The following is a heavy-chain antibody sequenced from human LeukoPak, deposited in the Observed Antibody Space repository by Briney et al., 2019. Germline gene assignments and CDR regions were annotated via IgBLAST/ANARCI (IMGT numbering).Heavy chain of an antibody. J-gene: IGHJ4*02. CDR3: ARDLGMVRGSGGY. CDR2: ISAYNNNT. D-gene: IGHD3-10*01. CDR1: GYTFSNYG. V-gene: IGHV1-18*01. Sequence: ASVKVSCKTSGYTFSNYGVSWVRQAPGQGLEWMGWISAYNNNTNYAQKFQGRLTMTTDTSTSTAYMELRSLRSDDTAVYYCARDLGMVRGSGGYWGQGTLVTVSS.